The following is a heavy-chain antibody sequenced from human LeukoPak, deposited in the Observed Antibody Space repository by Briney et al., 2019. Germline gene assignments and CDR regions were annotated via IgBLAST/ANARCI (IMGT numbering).Heavy chain of an antibody. CDR3: ARALLTTNWFDP. CDR2: INPSGGST. V-gene: IGHV1-46*01. Sequence: GASVKVSCKASGYTFTSYYMHWVRQAPGQGLEWMGIINPSGGSTSYAQKFQGRVTMTRDTSTSTVYMELSSLRSDDTAVYYCARALLTTNWFDPWGQGTLVTVSS. D-gene: IGHD4-4*01. CDR1: GYTFTSYY. J-gene: IGHJ5*02.